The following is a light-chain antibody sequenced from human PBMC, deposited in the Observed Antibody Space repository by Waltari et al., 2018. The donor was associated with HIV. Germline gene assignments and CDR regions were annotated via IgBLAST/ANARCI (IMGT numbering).Light chain of an antibody. J-gene: IGLJ2*01. V-gene: IGLV6-57*04. Sequence: FMLTQPHSVSESPGKTVTISCPRSSASISTNFLQWYQQRPGSAPTTVIYEYDRRPSGVPDRFSASFDRSSNAASLTISGLQTEDEGDYYCQSYDIDSNYVIFGGGTKLTVL. CDR3: QSYDIDSNYVI. CDR2: EYD. CDR1: SASISTNF.